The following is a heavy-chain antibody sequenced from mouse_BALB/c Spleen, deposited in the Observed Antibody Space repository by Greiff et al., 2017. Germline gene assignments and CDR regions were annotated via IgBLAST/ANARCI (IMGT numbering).Heavy chain of an antibody. CDR2: IYPGNSDT. Sequence: VQLQQSGTVLARPGASVKMSCKASGYTFTSYWMHWVKQRPGQGLEWIGAIYPGNSDTSYNQKFKDKATLTADKSSSTAYMQLSSLTSEDSAVYYCARYDYDYYAMDYWGQGTSVTVSS. CDR1: GYTFTSYW. V-gene: IGHV1-87*01. CDR3: ARYDYDYYAMDY. D-gene: IGHD2-4*01. J-gene: IGHJ4*01.